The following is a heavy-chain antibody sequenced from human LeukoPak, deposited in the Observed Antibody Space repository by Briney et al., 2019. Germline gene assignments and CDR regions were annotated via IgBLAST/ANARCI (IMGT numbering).Heavy chain of an antibody. V-gene: IGHV3-21*01. D-gene: IGHD5-18*01. J-gene: IGHJ4*02. CDR1: GFTFSSYS. CDR2: ISSSSSYI. CDR3: ARGRGYSYGYDY. Sequence: GGSLRLSCAASGFTFSSYSMNWVRQAPGKGLEWVSSISSSSSYIYYADSVKGRFTISRDNAKNSLYPQMNSLRAEDTAVYYCARGRGYSYGYDYWGQGTLVTVSS.